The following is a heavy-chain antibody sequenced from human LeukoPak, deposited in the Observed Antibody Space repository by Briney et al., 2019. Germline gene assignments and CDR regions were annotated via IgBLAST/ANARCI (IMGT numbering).Heavy chain of an antibody. CDR1: GFTFSSYW. V-gene: IGHV3-74*01. CDR2: INSDGSST. Sequence: PGGSLRLSCAASGFTFSSYWMHWVRQAPGKGLVWVSRINSDGSSTRYADSVKGRFTISRDNAKNTLYLQMNSLRAEDTAVYFCTRVPMIAYYYYMDVWGKGTTVTVSS. CDR3: TRVPMIAYYYYMDV. D-gene: IGHD3-22*01. J-gene: IGHJ6*03.